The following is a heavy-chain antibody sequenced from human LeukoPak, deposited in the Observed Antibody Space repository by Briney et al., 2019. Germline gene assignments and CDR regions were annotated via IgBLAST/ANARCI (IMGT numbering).Heavy chain of an antibody. V-gene: IGHV4-4*07. J-gene: IGHJ4*02. CDR2: IYTSGST. Sequence: SETLSLTCTVSGGSISSYYWSWIRQPAGKGLEWIGRIYTSGSTNYNPSLKSRVTMSVDTSKNQLSLKLSSVTAADTAVYYCARYLPNYYDSSGYYSLGFDYWGQGTLVTVSS. CDR3: ARYLPNYYDSSGYYSLGFDY. D-gene: IGHD3-22*01. CDR1: GGSISSYY.